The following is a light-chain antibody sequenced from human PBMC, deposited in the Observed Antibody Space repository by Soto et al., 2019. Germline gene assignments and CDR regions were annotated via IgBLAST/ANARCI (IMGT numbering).Light chain of an antibody. CDR1: SGDIGSYNR. Sequence: QSALTQPASVSGSPGQSITIPCTGTSGDIGSYNRVSWYQQHPGKAPKLMIYEVTNRPSGVSHRFSGSKSGNTASLTISGLHAEDEADYHCTSYTSSSSLYVLGTGTKV. CDR2: EVT. J-gene: IGLJ1*01. V-gene: IGLV2-14*01. CDR3: TSYTSSSSLYV.